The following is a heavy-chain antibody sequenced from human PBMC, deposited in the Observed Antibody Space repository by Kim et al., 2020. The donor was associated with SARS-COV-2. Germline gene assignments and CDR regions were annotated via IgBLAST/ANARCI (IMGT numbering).Heavy chain of an antibody. CDR3: AIRRYSSPFDY. Sequence: SETLSLTCAVYGGSFSGYYWSWIRQPPGKGLEWIGEINHSGSTNYNPSLKSRVTISVDTSKNQFSLKLSSVTAADTAVYYCAIRRYSSPFDYWGQGTLVTVSS. V-gene: IGHV4-34*01. CDR1: GGSFSGYY. CDR2: INHSGST. D-gene: IGHD6-13*01. J-gene: IGHJ4*02.